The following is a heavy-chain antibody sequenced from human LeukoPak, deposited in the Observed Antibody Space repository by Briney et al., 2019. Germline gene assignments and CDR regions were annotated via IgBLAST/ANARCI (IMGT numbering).Heavy chain of an antibody. CDR1: GISVSNNY. Sequence: PGGSLRLSCAVSGISVSNNYMYWVRQAPGKGLEWVSVIYSGGNTYYADSVKGRFTISKDNSKNTLYLQMNSPRVEDTAVYYCARGRVLRYLDYWGQGTLVTVSS. J-gene: IGHJ4*02. CDR3: ARGRVLRYLDY. D-gene: IGHD3-9*01. CDR2: IYSGGNT. V-gene: IGHV3-53*01.